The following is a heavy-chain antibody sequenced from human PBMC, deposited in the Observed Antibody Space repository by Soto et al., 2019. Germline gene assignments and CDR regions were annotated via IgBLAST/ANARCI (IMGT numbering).Heavy chain of an antibody. D-gene: IGHD3-22*01. CDR1: GFTFSRYA. V-gene: IGHV3-23*01. Sequence: DVQLLESGGALVQLGGSLRLSCAASGFTFSRYAMNWVRQAPGKGREWVSTLSGSGSGSYYPDSLRGRFTISRDNSKNTLYLQMNNLRAEDTAVYYCAKAPISLDGSGYYFASFDYWGHGTRVTVSS. CDR3: AKAPISLDGSGYYFASFDY. J-gene: IGHJ4*01. CDR2: LSGSGSGS.